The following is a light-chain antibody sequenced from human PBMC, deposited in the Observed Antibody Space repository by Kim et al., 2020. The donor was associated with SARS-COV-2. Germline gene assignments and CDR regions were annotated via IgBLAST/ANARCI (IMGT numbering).Light chain of an antibody. CDR1: SGHSTYM. V-gene: IGLV4-60*03. CDR2: LQDSGSY. J-gene: IGLJ2*01. Sequence: GSSVKLTRTLSSGHSTYMIAMHQQQPGKAPRYVMSLQDSGSYDKGSGVSDRFSGSSSGADRYLTISNLQSEDEAEYYCQTWDSYVVFGGGTQLTVL. CDR3: QTWDSYVV.